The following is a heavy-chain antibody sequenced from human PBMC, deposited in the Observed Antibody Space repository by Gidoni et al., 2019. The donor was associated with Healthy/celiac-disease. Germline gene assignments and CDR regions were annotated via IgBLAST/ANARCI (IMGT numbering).Heavy chain of an antibody. J-gene: IGHJ4*02. CDR3: VLYYYDSSGYRYFDY. D-gene: IGHD3-22*01. CDR1: GFTFSSYA. Sequence: QVQLVESGGGVVQPGRSLRLSCAASGFTFSSYAMHWVRQAPGKGLVWVAVISYDGSNKYYADSVKGRFTISRDNSKNTLYLQMNSLRAEDTAVYYCVLYYYDSSGYRYFDYWGQGTLVTVSS. CDR2: ISYDGSNK. V-gene: IGHV3-30-3*01.